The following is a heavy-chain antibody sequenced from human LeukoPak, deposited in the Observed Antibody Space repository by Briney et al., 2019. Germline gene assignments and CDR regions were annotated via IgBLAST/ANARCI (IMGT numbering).Heavy chain of an antibody. J-gene: IGHJ4*02. CDR1: GGSISGSSYY. Sequence: PSETLSLTCTVSGGSISGSSYYWGWIRQPPGKGLEWIGSIYYSGSTYYNPSLKSRVTISVDRSKNQFSLKVTSVTVADTAVYYCARGPIAVAGGGIDYWGQGTLVTVSS. CDR2: IYYSGST. V-gene: IGHV4-39*07. D-gene: IGHD6-19*01. CDR3: ARGPIAVAGGGIDY.